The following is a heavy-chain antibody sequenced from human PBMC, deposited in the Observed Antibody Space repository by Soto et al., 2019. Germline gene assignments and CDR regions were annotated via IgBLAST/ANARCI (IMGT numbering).Heavy chain of an antibody. J-gene: IGHJ6*02. CDR2: INHSGST. V-gene: IGHV4-34*01. D-gene: IGHD2-2*01. Sequence: SETLSLTCAVYGGSFSGYYWSWIRQPPGKGLEWIGEINHSGSTNYSPSLKSRVTISVDTSKNQFSLKLSSVTAADTAVYYCARIRLSCSSTSCYVRRYYYGMDVWGQGTTVTVSS. CDR1: GGSFSGYY. CDR3: ARIRLSCSSTSCYVRRYYYGMDV.